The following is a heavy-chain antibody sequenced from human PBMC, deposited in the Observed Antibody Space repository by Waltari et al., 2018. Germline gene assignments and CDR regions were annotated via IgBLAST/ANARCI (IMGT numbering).Heavy chain of an antibody. CDR3: ARDFGALVDLRYFDL. J-gene: IGHJ2*01. D-gene: IGHD3-16*01. CDR1: GFTFSSYA. CDR2: ISYDGSNK. Sequence: QVQLVESGGGVVQPGRSLRLSCAASGFTFSSYAMHWVRQAPGKGLEWVAVISYDGSNKYYADSVKGRFTISRDNSKNTLYLQMNSLRAEDTAVYYCARDFGALVDLRYFDLWGRGTLVTVSS. V-gene: IGHV3-30-3*01.